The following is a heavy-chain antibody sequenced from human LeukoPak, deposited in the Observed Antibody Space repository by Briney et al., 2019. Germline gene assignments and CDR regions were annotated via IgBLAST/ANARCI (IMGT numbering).Heavy chain of an antibody. Sequence: GGSLRLSCAASGFTFSSYAMSWVRQAPGKGLEWVSAISGSGGSTYYADSVKGRFTISRDNSKNTLYLQMNSLRAEDTAVYYCASVTDYYDSSGYYFHFDYWGQGTLVTVSS. D-gene: IGHD3-22*01. CDR2: ISGSGGST. J-gene: IGHJ4*02. V-gene: IGHV3-23*01. CDR1: GFTFSSYA. CDR3: ASVTDYYDSSGYYFHFDY.